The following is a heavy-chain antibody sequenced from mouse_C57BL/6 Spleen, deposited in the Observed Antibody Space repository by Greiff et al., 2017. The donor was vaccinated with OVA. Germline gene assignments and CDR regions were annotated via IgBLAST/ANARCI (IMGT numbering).Heavy chain of an antibody. D-gene: IGHD1-1*01. CDR2: IWSGGST. CDR1: GFSLTSYG. Sequence: QVQLQQSGPSLVQPSQSLSITCTVSGFSLTSYGVHWVRQSPGKGLEWLGVIWSGGSTDYNAAFISRLSISKDNSKSQVFFKMNSLQADDTAIYYCASTVAVYYAMDYWGQGTSVTVSS. V-gene: IGHV2-2*01. CDR3: ASTVAVYYAMDY. J-gene: IGHJ4*01.